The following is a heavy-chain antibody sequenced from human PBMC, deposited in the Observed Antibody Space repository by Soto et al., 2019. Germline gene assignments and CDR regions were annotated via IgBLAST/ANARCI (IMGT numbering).Heavy chain of an antibody. CDR2: IYHSGST. Sequence: SETLSLTCAVSGGSISSGGYSWSWIRQPPGKGLEWIGYIYHSGSTYYNPFLKSRVTISVDRSKNQFSLKLSSVTAADTAVYYCARAMTTVTTIDYWGQGTLVTVS. V-gene: IGHV4-30-2*01. D-gene: IGHD4-17*01. J-gene: IGHJ4*02. CDR3: ARAMTTVTTIDY. CDR1: GGSISSGGYS.